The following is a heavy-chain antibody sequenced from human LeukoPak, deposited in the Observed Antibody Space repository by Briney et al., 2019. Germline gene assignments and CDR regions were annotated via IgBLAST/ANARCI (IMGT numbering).Heavy chain of an antibody. Sequence: PSETLSLTCAVSGGSISSGGYSWSWIRQPPGKGLEWIGYIYHSGSTYYNPSLKSRVTISVDRPKNQFSLKLSSVTAADTAVYYCARADYYDSSGYNWFDPWGQGTLVTVSS. CDR2: IYHSGST. CDR3: ARADYYDSSGYNWFDP. D-gene: IGHD3-22*01. J-gene: IGHJ5*02. CDR1: GGSISSGGYS. V-gene: IGHV4-30-2*01.